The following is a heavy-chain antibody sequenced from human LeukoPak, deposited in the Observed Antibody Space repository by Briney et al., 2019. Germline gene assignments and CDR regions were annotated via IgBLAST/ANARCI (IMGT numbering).Heavy chain of an antibody. J-gene: IGHJ1*01. D-gene: IGHD3-10*01. CDR2: INPSGGST. V-gene: IGHV1-46*01. CDR3: ARDRNYYGSGSYWGPDISLQH. Sequence: GASVKVSCKASGYTFTSYYMHWVRQAPGQGLEWMGIINPSGGSTSYAQKLQGRVTMTTDTSTSTAYMELRSLRSDDTAVYYCARDRNYYGSGSYWGPDISLQHWGQGTLVTVSS. CDR1: GYTFTSYY.